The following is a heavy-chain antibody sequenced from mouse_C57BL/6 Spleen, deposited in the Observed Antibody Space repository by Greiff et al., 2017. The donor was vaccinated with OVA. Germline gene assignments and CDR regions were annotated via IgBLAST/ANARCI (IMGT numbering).Heavy chain of an antibody. CDR3: ARRYYGSSYDAMDY. J-gene: IGHJ4*01. Sequence: VQLQQPGAELVRPGTSVKLSCKASGYTFTSYWMHWVKQRPGQGLEWIGAIDPSDSYTNYNQKFKGKATVTVDTSSSTAYMQLSSLTSEDSAVYYCARRYYGSSYDAMDYWGQGTSVTVSS. V-gene: IGHV1-59*01. CDR1: GYTFTSYW. D-gene: IGHD1-1*01. CDR2: IDPSDSYT.